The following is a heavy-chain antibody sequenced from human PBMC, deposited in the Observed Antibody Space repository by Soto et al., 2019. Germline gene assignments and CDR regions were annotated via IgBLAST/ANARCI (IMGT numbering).Heavy chain of an antibody. CDR1: GYTFTSYG. Sequence: AASVKVSCKASGYTFTSYGISWVRQAPGQGLEWMGWISAYNGNTNYAQKLQGRVTMTTDTSTSTAYMELRSLRSDDTAVYYCAREHRYSSGWYGDYYYGMDVWGQGTTVTVSS. D-gene: IGHD6-19*01. V-gene: IGHV1-18*04. CDR3: AREHRYSSGWYGDYYYGMDV. CDR2: ISAYNGNT. J-gene: IGHJ6*02.